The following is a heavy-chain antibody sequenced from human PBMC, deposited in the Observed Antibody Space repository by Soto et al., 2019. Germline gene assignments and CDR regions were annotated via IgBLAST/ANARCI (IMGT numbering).Heavy chain of an antibody. J-gene: IGHJ3*02. CDR3: ARGYSRYFDWLLFGAAFDI. CDR2: INHSGST. CDR1: GGSFSGYY. Sequence: SETLSLTCAVYGGSFSGYYWSWIRQPPGKGLEWIGEINHSGSTNYNPSLKSRVTISVDTSKNQFSLKLSSVTAADTAVYYCARGYSRYFDWLLFGAAFDIWGQGTMVTVSS. V-gene: IGHV4-34*01. D-gene: IGHD3-9*01.